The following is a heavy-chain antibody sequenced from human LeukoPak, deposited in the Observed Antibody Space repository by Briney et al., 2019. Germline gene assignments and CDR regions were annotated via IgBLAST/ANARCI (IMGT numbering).Heavy chain of an antibody. Sequence: ASVKVSCKASGYTFTSYDINWVRQATGQGLEWMGWMNPNSGNTGYAQKFQGRVTMTRNTSISTAYMELSSLRPEDTAVYYCARGRLWYGSGSYYNPWFDPWGQGTLVTVSS. CDR2: MNPNSGNT. J-gene: IGHJ5*02. CDR3: ARGRLWYGSGSYYNPWFDP. V-gene: IGHV1-8*01. CDR1: GYTFTSYD. D-gene: IGHD3-10*01.